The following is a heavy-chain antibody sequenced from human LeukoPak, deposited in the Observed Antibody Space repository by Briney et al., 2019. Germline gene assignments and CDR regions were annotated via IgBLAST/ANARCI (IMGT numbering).Heavy chain of an antibody. CDR1: GYTFTSYD. D-gene: IGHD1-1*01. V-gene: IGHV1-8*01. J-gene: IGHJ6*03. Sequence: GASVKVSCKASGYTFTSYDINWVRQATGQGLEWMGRMNPNSGNTGYAQRFQGRITVTRNTSISTAYMELSSLRSGDTAVYYYARAPQLDRRRRNHYYYYYMDVWGKGTTVTISS. CDR2: MNPNSGNT. CDR3: ARAPQLDRRRRNHYYYYYMDV.